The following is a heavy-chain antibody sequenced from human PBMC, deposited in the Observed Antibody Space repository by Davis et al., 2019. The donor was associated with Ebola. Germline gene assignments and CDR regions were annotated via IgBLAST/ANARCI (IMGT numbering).Heavy chain of an antibody. CDR2: ISSSSSYI. D-gene: IGHD2-15*01. Sequence: PGGSLRLSCAASGFTFSSYSMNWVRQAPGKGLEWVSSISSSSSYIYYADSVKGRFTISRDNAKNSLYLQMNSLRAEDTAVYYCARDLHRSAAGFDIWGQGTMVTVSS. J-gene: IGHJ3*02. CDR1: GFTFSSYS. V-gene: IGHV3-21*01. CDR3: ARDLHRSAAGFDI.